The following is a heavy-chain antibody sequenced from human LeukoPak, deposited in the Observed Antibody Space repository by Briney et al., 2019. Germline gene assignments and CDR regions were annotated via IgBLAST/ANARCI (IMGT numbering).Heavy chain of an antibody. CDR1: GVSFTGNY. CDR3: ARIRCGHTDGICYNY. J-gene: IGHJ4*02. V-gene: IGHV4-34*01. D-gene: IGHD2-8*01. CDR2: INHNGGT. Sequence: SETLSLTCGVYGVSFTGNYRSWIRQPPGKGPEWIGEINHNGGTKYNPSLKSRVTISVDTSENQFSLKLSSVTTADTAVYYCARIRCGHTDGICYNYWGQGTLVTVSS.